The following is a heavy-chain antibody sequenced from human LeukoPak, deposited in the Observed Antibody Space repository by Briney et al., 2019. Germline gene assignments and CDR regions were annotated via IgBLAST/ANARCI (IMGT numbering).Heavy chain of an antibody. Sequence: SVKVSCKASGGTFSSYAISWVRQAPGQGLEWMGRIIPIFGTANYAQKFQGRVTITTDESTSTAYMELSSLRSEDTAVYYCAIXXXXSGXXFDXWGQGTLVTVSS. V-gene: IGHV1-69*05. CDR1: GGTFSSYA. CDR3: AIXXXXSGXXFDX. CDR2: IIPIFGTA. D-gene: IGHD6-19*01. J-gene: IGHJ4*02.